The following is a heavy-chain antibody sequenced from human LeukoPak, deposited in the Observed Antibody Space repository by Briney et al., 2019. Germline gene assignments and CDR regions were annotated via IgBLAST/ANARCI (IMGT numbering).Heavy chain of an antibody. D-gene: IGHD6-19*01. CDR2: ISYDGSNK. V-gene: IGHV3-30-3*01. J-gene: IGHJ6*02. CDR1: GFTFSSYA. CDR3: AREFTYSSGWDFYYYYSMDV. Sequence: GGSLRLSCAASGFTFSSYAMHWVRQAPGKGLEWVAVISYDGSNKYYADSVKGRVTISRDNSKNTLYLQMNSLRAEDTAVYYCAREFTYSSGWDFYYYYSMDVWGQGTTVTVSS.